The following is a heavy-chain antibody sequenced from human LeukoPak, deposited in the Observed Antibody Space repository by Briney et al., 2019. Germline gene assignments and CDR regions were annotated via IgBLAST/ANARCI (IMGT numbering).Heavy chain of an antibody. V-gene: IGHV3-7*03. CDR2: INRVGGEI. CDR3: ARVGYDWNGMDV. Sequence: PGGSLRLSCAASGLTLSHYYMTWVRQAPGKGLEWVANINRVGGEIYYADSVKGRFTISRDNVKNSLYLEMNSLRVEDTAVYYCARVGYDWNGMDVWGQGTTVTVSS. J-gene: IGHJ6*02. CDR1: GLTLSHYY. D-gene: IGHD1-20*01.